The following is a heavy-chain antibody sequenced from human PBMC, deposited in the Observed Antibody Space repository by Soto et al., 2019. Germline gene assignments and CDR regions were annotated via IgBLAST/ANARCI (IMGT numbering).Heavy chain of an antibody. CDR3: AVRGGIDSSGWNQDY. D-gene: IGHD6-19*01. J-gene: IGHJ4*02. V-gene: IGHV3-74*01. CDR2: INSDGSSA. Sequence: GALRLSCAGSGFPFSSYWLHWVRQAPGKGLVWVARINSDGSSATYVDSVKGRFTISRGNAKNTVHLQMDSLRAEDTAVYYCAVRGGIDSSGWNQDYWGQGTLVTVSS. CDR1: GFPFSSYW.